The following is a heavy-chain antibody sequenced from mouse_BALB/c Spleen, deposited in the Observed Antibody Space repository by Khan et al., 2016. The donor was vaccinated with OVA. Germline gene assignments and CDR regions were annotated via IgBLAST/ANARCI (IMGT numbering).Heavy chain of an antibody. Sequence: QVQLEESGPGLVQPSQSLSITCTVSGFSLTSYGVHWVRQSPGKGLEWLGVIWSGGSTDYNAAFISRLSISKDNSKCQVFFKMNSLQANDTAIYYCARIFIGTTDYAMDYWGQGTSVTVSS. CDR3: ARIFIGTTDYAMDY. V-gene: IGHV2-2*02. J-gene: IGHJ4*01. CDR1: GFSLTSYG. D-gene: IGHD2-14*01. CDR2: IWSGGST.